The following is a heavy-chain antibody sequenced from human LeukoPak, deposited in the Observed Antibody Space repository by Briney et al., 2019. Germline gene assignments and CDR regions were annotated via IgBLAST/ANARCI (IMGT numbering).Heavy chain of an antibody. Sequence: SGGSLRLSCAASGFTFSSYWMHWVRQAPGKGLVWVSRINSDGSGTSYADSVKGRFTISRDNAKNTLYLQMNSLRAEDTAVYYCARGGSYSLYYYYMDVWGKGTTVTVSS. CDR3: ARGGSYSLYYYYMDV. J-gene: IGHJ6*03. CDR1: GFTFSSYW. CDR2: INSDGSGT. V-gene: IGHV3-74*01. D-gene: IGHD1-26*01.